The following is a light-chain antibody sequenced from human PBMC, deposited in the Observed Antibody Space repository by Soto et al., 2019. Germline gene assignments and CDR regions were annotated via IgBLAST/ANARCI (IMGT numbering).Light chain of an antibody. CDR1: QSVSSSY. V-gene: IGKV3-20*01. CDR2: GAS. Sequence: IVLTQSPGTLSLSPGERATLSCRASQSVSSSYLAWYQQKPGQAPRLLIYGASSRATGIPDRFSGSGSGTDFTLTISRLEPEDFAVYYCQQGSTFFQWTKLEIK. CDR3: QQGST. J-gene: IGKJ2*01.